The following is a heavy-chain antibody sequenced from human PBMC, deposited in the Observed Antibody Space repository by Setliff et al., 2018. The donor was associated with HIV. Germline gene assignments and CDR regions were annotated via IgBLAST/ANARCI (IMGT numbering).Heavy chain of an antibody. Sequence: ASVKVSCKASGYTFNTYSINWVRQAPGQGLEWMGWINTDTGSPTYAQGFTGRFVLSLDTSVSTAYLQITSLKAEDTAVYYCARGASSSAVYYYYYYMDVWGKGTTVTVSS. D-gene: IGHD6-6*01. CDR2: INTDTGSP. CDR1: GYTFNTYS. V-gene: IGHV7-4-1*02. J-gene: IGHJ6*03. CDR3: ARGASSSAVYYYYYYMDV.